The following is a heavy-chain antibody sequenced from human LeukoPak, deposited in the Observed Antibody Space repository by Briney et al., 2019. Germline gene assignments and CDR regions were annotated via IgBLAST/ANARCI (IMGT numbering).Heavy chain of an antibody. J-gene: IGHJ4*02. V-gene: IGHV4-39*01. Sequence: SETLSLTCTVSGGSISSSSYYWGWIRQPPGKGLEWIGSIYYSGSTYYNPSLKSRVTISVDTSKNQFSLKLSSVTAADTAVYYCARGLGYFMYFDYWGQGTLVTVSS. D-gene: IGHD6-13*01. CDR3: ARGLGYFMYFDY. CDR1: GGSISSSSYY. CDR2: IYYSGST.